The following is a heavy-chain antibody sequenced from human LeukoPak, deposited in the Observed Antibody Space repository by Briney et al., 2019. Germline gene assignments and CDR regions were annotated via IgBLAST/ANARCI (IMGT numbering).Heavy chain of an antibody. CDR1: GFTFSSYS. V-gene: IGHV3-48*04. D-gene: IGHD6-19*01. CDR2: ISSSGSTI. CDR3: ARLERIAVAGDSFDY. Sequence: PGGSLRLSCAASGFTFSSYSMNWVRQAPGKGLEWVSYISSSGSTIYYADSVKGRFTISRDNAKNSLYLQMNSLRAEDTAVYYCARLERIAVAGDSFDYWGQGTLVTVSS. J-gene: IGHJ4*02.